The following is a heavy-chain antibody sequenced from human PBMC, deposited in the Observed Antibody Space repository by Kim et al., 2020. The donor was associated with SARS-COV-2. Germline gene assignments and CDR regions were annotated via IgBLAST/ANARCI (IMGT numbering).Heavy chain of an antibody. Sequence: SETLSLTCSVSSGSISTNYWSWIRQPPGKGLEWIGYIHYSGSTKYNPSLRSRVTISVDTSKNQFSLKLTSVTAADTAVYYCARSALSGNYEYYFDYWGQGTLVTVSS. V-gene: IGHV4-59*13. J-gene: IGHJ4*02. CDR1: SGSISTNY. CDR3: ARSALSGNYEYYFDY. CDR2: IHYSGST. D-gene: IGHD1-26*01.